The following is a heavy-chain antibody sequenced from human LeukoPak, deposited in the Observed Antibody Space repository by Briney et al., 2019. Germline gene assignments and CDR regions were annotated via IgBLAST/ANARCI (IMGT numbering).Heavy chain of an antibody. J-gene: IGHJ4*02. CDR2: VSQSGST. Sequence: PSETLSLTCTVSGYSLRSGYHWAWFRQPPGKGLEWIGSVSQSGSTYDNPSLKSRVTMSMDTSKNQFSVKMRAVTAADTAVYYFARSELNDYSRFWGQGILVAVSS. D-gene: IGHD4-11*01. CDR3: ARSELNDYSRF. V-gene: IGHV4-38-2*02. CDR1: GYSLRSGYH.